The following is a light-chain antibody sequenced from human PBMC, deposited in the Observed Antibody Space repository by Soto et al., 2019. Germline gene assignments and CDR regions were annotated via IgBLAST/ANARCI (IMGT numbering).Light chain of an antibody. V-gene: IGKV3-20*01. CDR2: GAS. CDR1: QSVSGSF. J-gene: IGKJ2*01. Sequence: EIVLTQSPGTLSLSPGERATLSCRASQSVSGSFLAWYQQKPGQAPRLLIYGASSRATGIPDRFSGRGSGTDFTLTISRLEPEDFAVYYWNKYGSSPHTFGQGTKVDIK. CDR3: NKYGSSPHT.